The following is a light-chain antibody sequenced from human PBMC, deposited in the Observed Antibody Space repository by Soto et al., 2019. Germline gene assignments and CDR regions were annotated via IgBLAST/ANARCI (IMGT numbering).Light chain of an antibody. Sequence: EIVLTQSPCTLSLSPGERATLSCRASQSVSSSYLAWYQQKPGQAPRLLLYGGSIRATGIPDRFSGSGAGTDFTLTISRLEPEDSAVYYCQQYGSSPWTFGQGTKVEIK. CDR3: QQYGSSPWT. CDR2: GGS. V-gene: IGKV3-20*01. J-gene: IGKJ1*01. CDR1: QSVSSSY.